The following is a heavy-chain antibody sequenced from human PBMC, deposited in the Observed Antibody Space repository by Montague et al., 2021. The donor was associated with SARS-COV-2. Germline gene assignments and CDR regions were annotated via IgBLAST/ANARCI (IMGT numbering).Heavy chain of an antibody. J-gene: IGHJ6*02. Sequence: TLSLTCPVSGVSINSGDYYWNWIRQPPGKGLEWIGNIHSNGSTYSNPSLKSRVTISVDMSKNQFSLKLTSVTAADTAVYYCARDRRASNSYTSSGFCQISPVYIYYGLDVWGQGTTVTVSS. CDR2: IHSNGST. D-gene: IGHD3-22*01. CDR1: GVSINSGDYY. V-gene: IGHV4-30-4*08. CDR3: ARDRRASNSYTSSGFCQISPVYIYYGLDV.